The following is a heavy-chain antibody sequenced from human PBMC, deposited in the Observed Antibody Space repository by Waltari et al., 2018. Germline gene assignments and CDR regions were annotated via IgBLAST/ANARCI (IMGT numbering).Heavy chain of an antibody. Sequence: QVLLQESGPVLVKPSQTLSLTCTVSGGSISSGTYYWTWVRQTAEKGLGWIGYFYSTGSTNYNPSLESRVSISMDTSKNQFSLQVFSVTAADTAVYYCARDLSYCSSTSCYGGGGAFDIWGQGTMVTVSS. CDR2: FYSTGST. D-gene: IGHD2-2*01. J-gene: IGHJ3*02. V-gene: IGHV4-61*09. CDR3: ARDLSYCSSTSCYGGGGAFDI. CDR1: GGSISSGTYY.